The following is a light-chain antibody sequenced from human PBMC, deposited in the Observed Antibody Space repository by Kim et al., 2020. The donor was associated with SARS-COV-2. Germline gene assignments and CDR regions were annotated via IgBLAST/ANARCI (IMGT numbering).Light chain of an antibody. CDR2: YDD. Sequence: RQRVTISCSGSSSNLGNNDVSWYQQVPGKAPKLLIYYDDLLPSGVSDRFSGSKSGTSASLAISGLQSDDDADYYCAAWDDSLNAYVFGTGTKVTVL. J-gene: IGLJ1*01. CDR3: AAWDDSLNAYV. V-gene: IGLV1-36*01. CDR1: SSNLGNND.